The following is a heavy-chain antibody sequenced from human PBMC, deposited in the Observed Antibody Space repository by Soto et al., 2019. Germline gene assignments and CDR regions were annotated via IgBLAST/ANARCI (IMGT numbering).Heavy chain of an antibody. CDR2: ISAYNGNT. Sequence: QVQLVQSGAEVKKPRASVKVSFKASGYTFTSYGISWGRQALGQGLEWMGWISAYNGNTNYAQKLQGRVTMTTDTSTSTAYMELRSLRSDDTAVYYCARMDAGTPVDNWFDPWGQGTLVTVSS. J-gene: IGHJ5*02. D-gene: IGHD6-13*01. CDR1: GYTFTSYG. CDR3: ARMDAGTPVDNWFDP. V-gene: IGHV1-18*01.